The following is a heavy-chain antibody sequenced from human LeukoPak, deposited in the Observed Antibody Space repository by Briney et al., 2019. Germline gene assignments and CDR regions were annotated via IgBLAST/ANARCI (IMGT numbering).Heavy chain of an antibody. CDR1: GGSISSSSYY. V-gene: IGHV4-39*07. D-gene: IGHD6-13*01. Sequence: SETLSLTCTVSGGSISSSSYYWGWIRQPPGKGLEWIGTIYYGGIAYYNPSLKSRVTISVDMSKNQFSLKLSAVTAADTAVYYCARGIVRIAAAGILTGTSWFDPWGQGTLVTVSS. J-gene: IGHJ5*02. CDR3: ARGIVRIAAAGILTGTSWFDP. CDR2: IYYGGIA.